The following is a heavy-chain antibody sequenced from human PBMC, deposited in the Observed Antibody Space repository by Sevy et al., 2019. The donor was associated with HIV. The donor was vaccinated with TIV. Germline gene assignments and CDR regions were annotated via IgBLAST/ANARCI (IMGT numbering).Heavy chain of an antibody. CDR1: GVTFSGYA. D-gene: IGHD6-13*01. Sequence: ASVKVSCKASGVTFSGYAINWVRQTPGQGLEWMGWIVPSFDLSKYAQKFQGRVTLTADESTDTASMKLGSLRSLDTAVYYCARPQRPSGYSSSGDAFDVWGQGTMVTVSS. CDR2: IVPSFDLS. CDR3: ARPQRPSGYSSSGDAFDV. V-gene: IGHV1-69*13. J-gene: IGHJ3*01.